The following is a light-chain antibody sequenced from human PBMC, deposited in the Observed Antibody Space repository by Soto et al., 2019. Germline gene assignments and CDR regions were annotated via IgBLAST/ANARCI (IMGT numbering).Light chain of an antibody. CDR2: DAS. Sequence: EIVMTQSPATLSVSPGVRATLSCRASQSVSSNLAWYQQKPGQAPRLLIYDASNRATGIPARFSGSGSGTDFTLTISSLQPEDVAIYYCQKYHTAPITFGQGTRREIK. CDR1: QSVSSN. J-gene: IGKJ5*01. V-gene: IGKV3D-15*01. CDR3: QKYHTAPIT.